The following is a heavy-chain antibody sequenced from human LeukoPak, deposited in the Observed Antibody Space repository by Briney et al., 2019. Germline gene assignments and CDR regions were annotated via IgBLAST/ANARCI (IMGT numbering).Heavy chain of an antibody. J-gene: IGHJ4*02. CDR2: INHSGST. CDR1: GGSFSGYY. CDR3: ARGYDYVWGSYRYTSPFDY. D-gene: IGHD3-16*02. V-gene: IGHV4-34*01. Sequence: SETLSLTCAVYGGSFSGYYWSWIRQPPGKGLEWIGEINHSGSTNYNPSLKSRVTISVDTSKNQFSLKLSSVTAADTAVYYCARGYDYVWGSYRYTSPFDYWGQGTLVTVSS.